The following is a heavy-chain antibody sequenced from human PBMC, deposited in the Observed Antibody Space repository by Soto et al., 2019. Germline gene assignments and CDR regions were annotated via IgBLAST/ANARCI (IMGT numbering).Heavy chain of an antibody. D-gene: IGHD3-10*01. CDR1: GFTFRSAW. Sequence: EVQLVQSGGGLVKPGESLRLSCAASGFTFRSAWMSWVRQAPGKGLEWVSHIKSKTDGGPADYAAPVKGRFTVSRDDSQNTLFLQMNSLKTEDSAVYFCTTGPRTWVHSGEYYHYGLEVWVQGTTVIVS. J-gene: IGHJ6*02. V-gene: IGHV3-15*07. CDR2: IKSKTDGGPA. CDR3: TTGPRTWVHSGEYYHYGLEV.